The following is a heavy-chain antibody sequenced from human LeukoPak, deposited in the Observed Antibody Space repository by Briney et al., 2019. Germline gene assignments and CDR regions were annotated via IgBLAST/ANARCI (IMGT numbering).Heavy chain of an antibody. CDR1: GFTFSSYA. CDR2: IGDSGGGT. J-gene: IGHJ4*02. D-gene: IGHD2-8*01. V-gene: IGHV3-23*01. Sequence: PGGSLRLSCAASGFTFSSYAMSWIRQAPGKGLEWVSGIGDSGGGTYYADSVKERFTISRDNSKNTLYLQMNSLRADDTAVYYCAKDTSIGRYCTNGVCSPFDYWGQGTLVTVSS. CDR3: AKDTSIGRYCTNGVCSPFDY.